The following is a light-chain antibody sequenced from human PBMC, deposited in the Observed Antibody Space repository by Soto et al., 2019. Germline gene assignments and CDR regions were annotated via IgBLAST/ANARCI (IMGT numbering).Light chain of an antibody. Sequence: DIQMTQSPSSLSASVGETISITCRSFQTIRKSLNWYQQRPGKAPKLLIFGASSLHNGVPPRFSGLGFGTHFTLNITTPQPEDAATYYCQQSFSVPYTFGQGTRVDI. J-gene: IGKJ2*01. CDR3: QQSFSVPYT. CDR1: QTIRKS. V-gene: IGKV1-39*01. CDR2: GAS.